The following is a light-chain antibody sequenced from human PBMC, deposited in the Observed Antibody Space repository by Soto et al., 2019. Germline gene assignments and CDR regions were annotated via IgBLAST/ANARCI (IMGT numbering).Light chain of an antibody. CDR2: DNN. CDR1: SSNIGNNY. V-gene: IGLV1-51*01. J-gene: IGLJ2*01. Sequence: QSVLTQPPSVSAAPGQKVTISCSGSSSNIGNNYVSWYQQLPGAAPKLLIYDNNKRPSGIPDRFSGSKSGTSATLGITGLQAGDEADYYCGTWDSRLNVVVFGGGTKLTVL. CDR3: GTWDSRLNVVV.